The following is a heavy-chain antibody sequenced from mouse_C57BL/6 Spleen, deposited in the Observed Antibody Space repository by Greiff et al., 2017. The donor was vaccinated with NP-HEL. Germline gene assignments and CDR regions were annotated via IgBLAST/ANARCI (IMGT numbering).Heavy chain of an antibody. CDR1: GYAFSSSW. V-gene: IGHV1-82*01. J-gene: IGHJ2*01. CDR2: IYPGDGDT. CDR3: ARGGPNYFDY. Sequence: VQLQQSGPELVKPGASVKISCKASGYAFSSSWMNWVKQRPGKGLEWIGRIYPGDGDTNYNGKFKGKATLTADKSSSTAYMQLSSLTSEDSAVYFCARGGPNYFDYWGKGTTLTVSS.